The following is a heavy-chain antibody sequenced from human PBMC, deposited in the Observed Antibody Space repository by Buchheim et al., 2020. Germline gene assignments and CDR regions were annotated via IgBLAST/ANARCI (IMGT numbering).Heavy chain of an antibody. J-gene: IGHJ5*02. CDR1: GLTFSNYA. CDR2: ITGSGGT. V-gene: IGHV3-23*01. D-gene: IGHD2-8*02. Sequence: EVHLLESGGGLVQPGGSLRLSCAASGLTFSNYAMTWVRQAPGEGPEWVSTITGSGGTYYTASVKGRFTISRDNSGDMLFLQLNNLRVEDSAIYYCAKGKSSGAVDWFDPWGQGTL. CDR3: AKGKSSGAVDWFDP.